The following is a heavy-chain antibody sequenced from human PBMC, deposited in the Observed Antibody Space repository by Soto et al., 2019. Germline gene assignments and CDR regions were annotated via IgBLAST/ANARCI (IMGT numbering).Heavy chain of an antibody. J-gene: IGHJ5*02. CDR3: ARGAYYYDSSGYFWFDP. V-gene: IGHV1-69*13. Sequence: SVKVSCKASGGTFSSYSISWVRQAPGQGLEWMGGIIPIFGTANYAQKFQGRVTITADESTSTAYMELSSLRSEDTAVYYCARGAYYYDSSGYFWFDPWGQGTLVTVSS. CDR1: GGTFSSYS. D-gene: IGHD3-22*01. CDR2: IIPIFGTA.